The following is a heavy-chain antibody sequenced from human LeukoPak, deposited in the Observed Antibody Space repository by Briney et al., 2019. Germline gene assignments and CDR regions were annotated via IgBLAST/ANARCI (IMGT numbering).Heavy chain of an antibody. CDR2: IIPIFGTT. V-gene: IGHV1-69*06. Sequence: GASVKVSCKASGGTFSSYAISWVRQAPGQGLEWMGGIIPIFGTTNYALKFQGRVTITADKSTSTAYMELSSLRSEDTAVYYCAKRGAKSSGWYDWWFDPWGQGTLVTVSS. CDR1: GGTFSSYA. CDR3: AKRGAKSSGWYDWWFDP. D-gene: IGHD6-19*01. J-gene: IGHJ5*02.